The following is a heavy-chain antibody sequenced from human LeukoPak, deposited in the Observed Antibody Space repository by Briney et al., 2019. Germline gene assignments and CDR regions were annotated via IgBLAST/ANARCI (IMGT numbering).Heavy chain of an antibody. D-gene: IGHD3-10*01. CDR1: GGSISTYY. CDR3: ARSVGGGRYAFDI. V-gene: IGHV4-59*01. J-gene: IGHJ3*02. CDR2: IYYSGST. Sequence: SVTLSLTCTVSGGSISTYYWSWIRQPSGKGLEWIGYIYYSGSTNYNPSLKSRVTISVDTSKNQFSLKVNSVTAADTAVYYCARSVGGGRYAFDIWGQGTMVTVSS.